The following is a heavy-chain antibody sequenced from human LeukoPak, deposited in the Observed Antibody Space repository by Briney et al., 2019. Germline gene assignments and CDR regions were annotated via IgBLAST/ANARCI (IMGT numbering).Heavy chain of an antibody. CDR2: ISGSGGST. D-gene: IGHD2-2*01. Sequence: PGGSLRLSCVASGFTFTSYAMSWVRQAPGKGLEWVSAISGSGGSTYYADSVKGRFTISRDNSKNTLYLQMNSLRAEDTAVYSCATSSLGYCSSTSCYAGTYYYYYYGMDVWGQGTTVTVSS. J-gene: IGHJ6*02. V-gene: IGHV3-23*01. CDR3: ATSSLGYCSSTSCYAGTYYYYYYGMDV. CDR1: GFTFTSYA.